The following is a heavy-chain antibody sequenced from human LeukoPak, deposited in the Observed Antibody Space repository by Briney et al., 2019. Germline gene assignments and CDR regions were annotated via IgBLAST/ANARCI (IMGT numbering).Heavy chain of an antibody. CDR3: ARVRASIAARRNAFDI. Sequence: GASVKVSCKASGYTFTGFYMHWVRQAPGQGLEWMGWINPNSGGTNYAQKFQGRVTMTRDTSISTAYMELSRLRSDDTAVYYCARVRASIAARRNAFDIWGQGTMVTVSS. CDR1: GYTFTGFY. CDR2: INPNSGGT. V-gene: IGHV1-2*02. J-gene: IGHJ3*02. D-gene: IGHD6-6*01.